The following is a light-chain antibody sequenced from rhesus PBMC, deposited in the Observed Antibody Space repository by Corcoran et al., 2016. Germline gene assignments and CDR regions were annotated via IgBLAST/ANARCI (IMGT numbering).Light chain of an antibody. J-gene: IGKJ1*01. CDR2: AAT. CDR1: QGITNG. Sequence: DIQMSQSPSSLSASVGDTVTITCRASQGITNGLAWYQQKPGKARKLQSYAATSLESGFPSRLSGSGSGTDFTLTISSLQPDDFATYYCQQGYSLPPTFGQGTKVEIK. V-gene: IGKV1-33*02. CDR3: QQGYSLPPT.